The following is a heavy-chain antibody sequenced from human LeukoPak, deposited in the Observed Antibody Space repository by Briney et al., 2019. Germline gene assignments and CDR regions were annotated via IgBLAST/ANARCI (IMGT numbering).Heavy chain of an antibody. CDR2: INPSGGST. CDR3: ARVGVTIVARAPHYYFDY. Sequence: ASVKVSCKASGYTFTSYYMHWVRQAPGQGLEWMGIINPSGGSTSYAQKFQGRVTMTRDTSTSTVYMELSSLRSEGTAVYYCARVGVTIVARAPHYYFDYWGQGTLVTVSS. J-gene: IGHJ4*02. D-gene: IGHD5-12*01. CDR1: GYTFTSYY. V-gene: IGHV1-46*01.